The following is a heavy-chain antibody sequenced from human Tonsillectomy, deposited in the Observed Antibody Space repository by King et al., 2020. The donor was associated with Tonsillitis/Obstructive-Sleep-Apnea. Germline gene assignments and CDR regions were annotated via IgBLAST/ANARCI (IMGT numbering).Heavy chain of an antibody. Sequence: VQLVESGGGLVQPGGSLRLSCAASGFTFSSYEMNWVRQAPGKGLEWLSYISSSGSTIYYADSVKGRFTISRDKAKNSLYLQMNSLRAEDTAVYYCARDRSGSSSSDWIDPWGQGTLVTVSS. V-gene: IGHV3-48*03. J-gene: IGHJ5*02. D-gene: IGHD6-6*01. CDR1: GFTFSSYE. CDR2: ISSSGSTI. CDR3: ARDRSGSSSSDWIDP.